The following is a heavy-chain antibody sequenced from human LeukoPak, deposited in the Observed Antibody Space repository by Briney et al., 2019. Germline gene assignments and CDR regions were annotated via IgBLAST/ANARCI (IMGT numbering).Heavy chain of an antibody. V-gene: IGHV3-53*05. D-gene: IGHD6-19*01. CDR2: LYSGGTT. Sequence: PGGSLRLSCAVSGFSVSSNYVSWVRQAPGKGLEWVSALYSGGTTYYADSVKGRFTISGDNSKNTLYLQMNSLRAEDTAVYYCAKDIIAVAGMGAFDIWGQGTMVTVSS. CDR1: GFSVSSNY. J-gene: IGHJ3*02. CDR3: AKDIIAVAGMGAFDI.